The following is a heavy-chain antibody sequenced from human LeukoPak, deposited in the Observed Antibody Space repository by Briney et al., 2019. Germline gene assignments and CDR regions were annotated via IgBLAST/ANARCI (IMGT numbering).Heavy chain of an antibody. CDR1: GGSISTYY. Sequence: SSETLSLTCTVSGGSISTYYWSWIRQPAGKDLEWIGHIYSSGSTNYNPSLKSRVTMSVDTSKNQLSLKLNSVTAADTAVYCCARGYDSGSNWFDPWGQGTLVIVSS. V-gene: IGHV4-4*07. CDR2: IYSSGST. D-gene: IGHD3-10*01. J-gene: IGHJ5*02. CDR3: ARGYDSGSNWFDP.